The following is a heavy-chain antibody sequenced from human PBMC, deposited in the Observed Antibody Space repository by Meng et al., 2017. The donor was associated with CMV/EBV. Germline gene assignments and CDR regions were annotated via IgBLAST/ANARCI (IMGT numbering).Heavy chain of an antibody. CDR3: ARVGGGNWFDP. Sequence: QFVVEWSKLGAQFKSSCQTSGYTLTSDGIIWVPRAPGQGLKWIGWIRAYNSNTNYAQKLQARVTMTTDTSTSTAYMELRSLRSDDTAVYYCARVGGGNWFDPWGQGTLVTVSS. CDR1: GYTLTSDG. V-gene: IGHV1-18*01. D-gene: IGHD2-15*01. CDR2: IRAYNSNT. J-gene: IGHJ5*02.